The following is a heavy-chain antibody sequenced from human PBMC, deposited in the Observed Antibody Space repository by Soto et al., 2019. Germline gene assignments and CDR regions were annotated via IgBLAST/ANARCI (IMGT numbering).Heavy chain of an antibody. CDR2: IYHSGST. CDR3: AREVAGGNWFDP. V-gene: IGHV4-4*02. Sequence: SETLSLTCAVSSGSISSSNWWSWVRQPPGKGLEWIGEIYHSGSTNYNPSLKSRVTISVDKSKNQFSLKLSSVTAADTAVYYCAREVAGGNWFDPWGQGTLVTVS. J-gene: IGHJ5*02. CDR1: SGSISSSNW. D-gene: IGHD6-13*01.